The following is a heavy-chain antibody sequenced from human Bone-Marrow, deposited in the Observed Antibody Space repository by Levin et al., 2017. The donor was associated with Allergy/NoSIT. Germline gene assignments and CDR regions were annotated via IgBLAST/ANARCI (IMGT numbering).Heavy chain of an antibody. CDR2: IYSGGST. CDR1: GFTVSSNY. Sequence: GESLKISCAASGFTVSSNYMSWVRQAPGKGLEWVSVIYSGGSTYYADSVKGRFTISRDNSKNTLYLQMNSLRAEDTAVYYCARRYSYGQYRYYYYYGMDVWGQGTTVTVSS. D-gene: IGHD5-18*01. CDR3: ARRYSYGQYRYYYYYGMDV. V-gene: IGHV3-53*01. J-gene: IGHJ6*02.